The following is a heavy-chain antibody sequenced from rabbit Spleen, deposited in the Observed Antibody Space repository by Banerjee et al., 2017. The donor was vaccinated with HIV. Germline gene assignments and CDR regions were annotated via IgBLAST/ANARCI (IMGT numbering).Heavy chain of an antibody. CDR3: AREILWNDAM. J-gene: IGHJ4*01. CDR2: ISIGSSGT. V-gene: IGHV1S40*01. Sequence: QSLEESGGDLVKPGASLTLTCTASGFTLSSDYWMCWVRQAPGKGLEWIGCISIGSSGTWYASWAKGRFTISKTSSTTVTLQMTSLTTADTATYFCAREILWNDAMWGQGTLVTVS. CDR1: GFTLSSDYW. D-gene: IGHD2-1*01.